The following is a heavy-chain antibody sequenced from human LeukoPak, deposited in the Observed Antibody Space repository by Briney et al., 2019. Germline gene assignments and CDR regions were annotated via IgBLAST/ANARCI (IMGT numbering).Heavy chain of an antibody. Sequence: GSLRLSRAASGITFSNFGIHLVRQAPGQGLGGVAFIRYDGSNKYYADFVKGRFTTSRDNSKNTLYLQMNSLRAEDTAVYYCAKDAGSSSWFDPWGQGTLVTVSS. CDR3: AKDAGSSSWFDP. D-gene: IGHD6-13*01. CDR2: IRYDGSNK. V-gene: IGHV3-30*02. CDR1: GITFSNFG. J-gene: IGHJ5*02.